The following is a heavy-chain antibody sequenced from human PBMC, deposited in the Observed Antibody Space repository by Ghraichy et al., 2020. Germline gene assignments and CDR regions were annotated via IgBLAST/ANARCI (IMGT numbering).Heavy chain of an antibody. J-gene: IGHJ3*02. D-gene: IGHD3-9*01. V-gene: IGHV4-39*01. CDR3: ARRQVTFDSLFIDAFDI. CDR1: GGSISSSSYY. CDR2: IYYSGST. Sequence: SETLSLTCTVSGGSISSSSYYWGWIRQPPGKGLEWIGSIYYSGSTYYNPSLKSRVTISVDTSKNQFSLKLSSVTAADTAVYYCARRQVTFDSLFIDAFDIWGQGTMVTVSS.